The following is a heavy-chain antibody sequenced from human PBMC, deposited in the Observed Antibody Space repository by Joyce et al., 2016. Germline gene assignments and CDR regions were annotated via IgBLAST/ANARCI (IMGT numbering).Heavy chain of an antibody. Sequence: QVQLVESGGGVGQPGRSMTLSCAASGFSFSQFSMVWIRQAPGKGLEWAAVISSDGSNKYDADSAKGRFIISRDNSKNTLNLQMTGLRSDDTGVYYCARGTTVTRMGNWFDPWGQRTLVTVSS. CDR1: GFSFSQFS. V-gene: IGHV3-30-3*01. D-gene: IGHD4-17*01. CDR2: ISSDGSNK. CDR3: ARGTTVTRMGNWFDP. J-gene: IGHJ5*02.